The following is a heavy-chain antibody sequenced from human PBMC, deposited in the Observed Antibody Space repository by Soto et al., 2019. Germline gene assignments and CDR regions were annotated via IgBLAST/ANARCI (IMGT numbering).Heavy chain of an antibody. Sequence: GASVKVSCKASGYTFSSYAMHWVRQAPGQRLEWMGWINAGNGNTKYSQKLQGRVTITRDTSASIAYMELSRLRSEDTAVYYCARDLVGARGKLDYFDYWGQGTLVTVSS. CDR2: INAGNGNT. D-gene: IGHD1-26*01. V-gene: IGHV1-3*01. CDR3: ARDLVGARGKLDYFDY. CDR1: GYTFSSYA. J-gene: IGHJ4*02.